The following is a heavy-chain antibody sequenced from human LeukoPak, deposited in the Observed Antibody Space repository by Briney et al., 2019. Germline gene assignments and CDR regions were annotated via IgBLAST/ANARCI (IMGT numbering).Heavy chain of an antibody. D-gene: IGHD2/OR15-2a*01. CDR2: ISWNSGSI. CDR1: GFTFDDYA. V-gene: IGHV3-9*01. J-gene: IGHJ3*02. CDR3: ARIAFYTHTDAFDT. Sequence: PGGSLRLSCAASGFTFDDYAMHWVRQAPGKGLEWVSGISWNSGSIGYADSVKGRFTISRDNAKNSLYLQMNSLRAEDTALYYCARIAFYTHTDAFDTWGQGTMVTVSS.